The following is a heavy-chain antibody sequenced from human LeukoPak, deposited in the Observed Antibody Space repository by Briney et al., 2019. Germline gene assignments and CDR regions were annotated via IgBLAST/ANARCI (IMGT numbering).Heavy chain of an antibody. J-gene: IGHJ4*02. V-gene: IGHV1-18*01. CDR3: ARDLAGHYYGSGSSFDY. Sequence: RASVKVSCKASGYTFTSYGISWVRQAPGQGLEWMGWISAYNGNTNYAQKLQGRVTMTTDTSTSTAYMELRSLRSDDTAVYYCARDLAGHYYGSGSSFDYWGQGTLVTVSS. D-gene: IGHD3-10*01. CDR2: ISAYNGNT. CDR1: GYTFTSYG.